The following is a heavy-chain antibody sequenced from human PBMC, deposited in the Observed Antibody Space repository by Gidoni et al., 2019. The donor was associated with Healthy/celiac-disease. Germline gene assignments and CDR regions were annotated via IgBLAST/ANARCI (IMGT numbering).Heavy chain of an antibody. CDR3: ARETYSSSWYVGFDY. V-gene: IGHV4-34*01. Sequence: QVQLQQWGAGLLKPSETLSLTCAVYGGSFSGYYWSWIRQPPGKGLEWIGEINHSGSTNYNPSLKSRVTISVDTSKNQFSLKLSSVTAADTAVYYCARETYSSSWYVGFDYWGQGTLVTVSS. D-gene: IGHD6-13*01. J-gene: IGHJ4*02. CDR1: GGSFSGYY. CDR2: INHSGST.